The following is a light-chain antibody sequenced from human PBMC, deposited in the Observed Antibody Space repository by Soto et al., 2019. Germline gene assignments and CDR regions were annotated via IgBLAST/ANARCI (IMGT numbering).Light chain of an antibody. CDR1: SSNIGAEYD. CDR2: GDN. V-gene: IGLV1-40*01. Sequence: QSVLTQPPSVSGAPGQRVAISCTGSSSNIGAEYDVHWYQQIPGTAPKRLIYGDNNRPSGVPDRFSGSKSGTSASLAITGLQPEDEADYYCQSYDSSLTTFVFGTGTKVTVL. CDR3: QSYDSSLTTFV. J-gene: IGLJ1*01.